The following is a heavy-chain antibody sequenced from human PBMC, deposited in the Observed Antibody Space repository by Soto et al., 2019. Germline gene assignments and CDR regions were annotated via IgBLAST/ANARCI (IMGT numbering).Heavy chain of an antibody. CDR3: ARTANTIFGVVTPFDY. CDR1: GGSVSSGSYY. D-gene: IGHD3-3*01. J-gene: IGHJ4*02. V-gene: IGHV4-61*01. Sequence: SETLSLTCTVSGGSVSSGSYYWSWIRQPPGKGLEWIGYIYYSGSTNYNPSLKSRVTISVDTSKNQFSLKLSSVTAADAAVYYCARTANTIFGVVTPFDYWGQGTLVTVSS. CDR2: IYYSGST.